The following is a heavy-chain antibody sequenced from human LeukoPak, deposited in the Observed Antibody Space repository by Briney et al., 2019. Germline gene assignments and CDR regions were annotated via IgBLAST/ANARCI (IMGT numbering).Heavy chain of an antibody. Sequence: ASVKVSCKASGYTFTGYYMHWVRQAPGQGLEWMVWINPNSGGTNYAQKFQGRVTMTRDTSISTAYMELSRLRSDDTAVYYCARVQSITMIVALGYWGQGTLVTVSS. CDR2: INPNSGGT. CDR1: GYTFTGYY. J-gene: IGHJ4*02. D-gene: IGHD3-22*01. CDR3: ARVQSITMIVALGY. V-gene: IGHV1-2*02.